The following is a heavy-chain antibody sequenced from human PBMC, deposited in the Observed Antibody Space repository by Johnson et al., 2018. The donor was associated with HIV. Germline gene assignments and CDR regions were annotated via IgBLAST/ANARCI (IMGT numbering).Heavy chain of an antibody. CDR3: ARDLPSTMIVVVIQPRDAFDI. J-gene: IGHJ3*02. V-gene: IGHV3-30-3*01. CDR1: GFTFSSYA. CDR2: ISYDGSNK. D-gene: IGHD3-22*01. Sequence: VQLVESGGGVVQPGRSLRLSCAASGFTFSSYAMHWVRQAPGKGLEWVAVISYDGSNKYYADSVKGRFTISRDHSKNTLYLQMNSLRAEDTAVYYCARDLPSTMIVVVIQPRDAFDIWGQGTMVTVSS.